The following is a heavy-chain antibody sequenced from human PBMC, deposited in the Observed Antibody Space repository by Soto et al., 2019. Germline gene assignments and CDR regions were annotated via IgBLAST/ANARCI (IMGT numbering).Heavy chain of an antibody. CDR1: GGTSSSNA. CDR3: ARVPYYYDSSGYYDASAFYI. V-gene: IGHV1-69*13. Sequence: SVKVSCKASGGTSSSNAISWVRQAPGQGLEWMGGITLIFGTANYAQKFQGRVTITADESTTTAYMELSSLRSEDTAVYYCARVPYYYDSSGYYDASAFYIRGQGTMLTVSS. J-gene: IGHJ3*02. CDR2: ITLIFGTA. D-gene: IGHD3-22*01.